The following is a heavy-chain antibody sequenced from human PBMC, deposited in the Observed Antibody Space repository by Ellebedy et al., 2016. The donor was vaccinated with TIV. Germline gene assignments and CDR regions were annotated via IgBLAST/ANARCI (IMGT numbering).Heavy chain of an antibody. J-gene: IGHJ4*02. V-gene: IGHV3-23*01. CDR1: GFTVSSNY. CDR3: AKELHMTTALYY. CDR2: ISGSGGST. Sequence: GESLKISCAASGFTVSSNYMTWVRQAPGKGLEWVSAISGSGGSTYYADSVKGRFTISRDNSKNTLYLQMNSLRAEDTAVYYCAKELHMTTALYYWGQGTLVTVSS. D-gene: IGHD4-17*01.